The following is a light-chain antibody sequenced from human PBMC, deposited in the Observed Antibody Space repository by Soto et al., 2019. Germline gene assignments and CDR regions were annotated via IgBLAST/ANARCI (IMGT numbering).Light chain of an antibody. J-gene: IGLJ3*02. V-gene: IGLV2-23*01. CDR2: EDT. CDR1: SSDVGGSKV. Sequence: QSALTQPACVSGSPGQSITISCTGPSSDVGGSKVVSWYQHHPGKAPKLIIYEDTKRPSGVSTRFSGSKSGNTASLTISGLQAEDEADYYCCSYASSATWVFGGGTKVTVL. CDR3: CSYASSATWV.